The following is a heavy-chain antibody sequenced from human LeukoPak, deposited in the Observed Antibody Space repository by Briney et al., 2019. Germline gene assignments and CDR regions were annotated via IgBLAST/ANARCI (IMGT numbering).Heavy chain of an antibody. V-gene: IGHV4-59*08. CDR2: LSYSGST. CDR3: ARQTGSGLFILP. CDR1: GDSISSYY. D-gene: IGHD3/OR15-3a*01. Sequence: SETLSLTCTVSGDSISSYYWNWIRQPPGKGLEWIGYLSYSGSTNYNPSLRSRVTISGDTSKNQFSLRLTSVTAADTAVYYCARQTGSGLFILPGGQGTLVTVSS. J-gene: IGHJ4*02.